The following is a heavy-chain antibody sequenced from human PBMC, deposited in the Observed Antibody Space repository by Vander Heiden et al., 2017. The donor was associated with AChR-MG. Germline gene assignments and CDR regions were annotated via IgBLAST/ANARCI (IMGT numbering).Heavy chain of an antibody. CDR3: ARCRSDADRYFDY. CDR2: HHTSGDT. Sequence: QVQLQESGPGLVKPSQTLSHTCLVAGASISSGSYSWSSNRQPAGKGPEWVGRHHTSGDTNYIPSLKSRVTISIDTSQNQFSLMLSSVTAADTAMYYCARCRSDADRYFDYWGQGTLVTVSS. V-gene: IGHV4-61*02. J-gene: IGHJ4*02. CDR1: GASISSGSYS.